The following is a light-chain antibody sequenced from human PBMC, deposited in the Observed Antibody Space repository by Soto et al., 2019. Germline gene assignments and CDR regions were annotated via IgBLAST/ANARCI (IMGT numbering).Light chain of an antibody. Sequence: DIQMTHSPSSLAAYVGDRVTITCRASQSISSYLNWYQQKPGKAPKLLIYAASSLQSGVPSRFSGSGSGTDFTLTISSLQPEDFATYYCRQSYSTPPTFGQGTRLEIK. CDR2: AAS. J-gene: IGKJ5*01. CDR3: RQSYSTPPT. V-gene: IGKV1-39*01. CDR1: QSISSY.